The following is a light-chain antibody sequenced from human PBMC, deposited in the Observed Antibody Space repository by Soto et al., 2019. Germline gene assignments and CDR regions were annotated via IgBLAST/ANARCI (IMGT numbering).Light chain of an antibody. CDR3: QQSNNTPLT. V-gene: IGKV1-39*01. CDR1: QSIRTY. Sequence: DIHMTQSPSSLSASVGDRVTITCRASQSIRTYLNWYQQKPGKAPKLLIYAASSLQTGVPSRCSGSGSGTDFTLTITSLQPEDFATYYGQQSNNTPLTFGGGTRVEIK. CDR2: AAS. J-gene: IGKJ4*01.